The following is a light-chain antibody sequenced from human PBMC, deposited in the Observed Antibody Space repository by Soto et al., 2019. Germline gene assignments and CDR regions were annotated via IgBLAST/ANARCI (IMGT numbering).Light chain of an antibody. Sequence: QSVLTQPASVSGSPGQSITISCTGTSRDVGGYNYVSWDQQHPGKAPKLMIYDVSIRPSGVSNRFSGSKSGNTASLTISGLQAEDEADYYCSSYTSSSTVVFGGGTKLTVL. J-gene: IGLJ2*01. CDR2: DVS. CDR1: SRDVGGYNY. V-gene: IGLV2-14*01. CDR3: SSYTSSSTVV.